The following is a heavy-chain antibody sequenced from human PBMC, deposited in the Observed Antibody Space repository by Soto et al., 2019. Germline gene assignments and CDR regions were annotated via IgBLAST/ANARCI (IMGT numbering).Heavy chain of an antibody. CDR2: INPKNSDT. J-gene: IGHJ4*02. D-gene: IGHD2-15*01. CDR1: GYRFIDFF. V-gene: IGHV1-2*02. Sequence: ASVKVSCKASGYRFIDFFLHWVRQAPGQGLEWMGWINPKNSDTNYAQKFQDRVTMTRDTSISVAYMDLSGLNSGDTAVYYCARDNSGANFGYWGQGALVTSPQ. CDR3: ARDNSGANFGY.